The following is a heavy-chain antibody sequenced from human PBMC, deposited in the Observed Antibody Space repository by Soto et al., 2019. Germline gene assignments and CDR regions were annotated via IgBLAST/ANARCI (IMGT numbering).Heavy chain of an antibody. CDR1: GGSISSGDYY. CDR2: IYYSGST. V-gene: IGHV4-30-4*01. J-gene: IGHJ4*02. Sequence: TLSLTCTVSGGSISSGDYYWSWIRQPPGKGLEWIGYIYYSGSTYYNPSLKSRVTISVDTSKNQFSLKLSSVTAADTAVYYCARDPNYDILTGYSYFDYWRQGTLVTVSS. CDR3: ARDPNYDILTGYSYFDY. D-gene: IGHD3-9*01.